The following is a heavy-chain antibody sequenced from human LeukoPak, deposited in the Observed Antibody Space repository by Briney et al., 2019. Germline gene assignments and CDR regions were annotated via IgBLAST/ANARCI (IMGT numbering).Heavy chain of an antibody. CDR3: AKDRGGDYGWYFDL. V-gene: IGHV3-23*01. D-gene: IGHD4-17*01. J-gene: IGHJ2*01. Sequence: SCKASGGTFSSYAMSWVRQAPGKGLEWVSAISGSGGSTYYADSVKGRFTISRDNSKNTLYLQMNSLRAEDTAVYYCAKDRGGDYGWYFDLWGRGTLVTVSS. CDR2: ISGSGGST. CDR1: GGTFSSYA.